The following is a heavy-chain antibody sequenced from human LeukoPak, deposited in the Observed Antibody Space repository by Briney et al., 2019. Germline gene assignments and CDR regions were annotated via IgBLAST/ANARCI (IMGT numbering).Heavy chain of an antibody. CDR3: ARVKSDDYGGNLHYFDC. CDR2: INYSGGT. Sequence: SETLSLTCTISGASINSYYWSWVRQPPGKGLEWIGYINYSGGTNYNPSVNPSLKSRVTISVDTSKNQFSLKVSSVTAADTAVYYCARVKSDDYGGNLHYFDCWGQGTLVTVSS. CDR1: GASINSYY. V-gene: IGHV4-59*08. J-gene: IGHJ4*02. D-gene: IGHD4-23*01.